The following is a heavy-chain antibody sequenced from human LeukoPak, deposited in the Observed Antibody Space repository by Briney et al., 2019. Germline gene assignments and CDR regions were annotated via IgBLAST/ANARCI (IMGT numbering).Heavy chain of an antibody. CDR1: GYTFTSYG. Sequence: ASVKVSCKASGYTFTSYGISWVRQAPGQGLEWMGWISAYNGNTNYAQKLQGRVTMTTDTSTSTAYMELRSLRSDDTAVYYCARVGTGSSWYLGWFDPWGQGTLVTVSS. V-gene: IGHV1-18*01. J-gene: IGHJ5*02. CDR3: ARVGTGSSWYLGWFDP. CDR2: ISAYNGNT. D-gene: IGHD6-13*01.